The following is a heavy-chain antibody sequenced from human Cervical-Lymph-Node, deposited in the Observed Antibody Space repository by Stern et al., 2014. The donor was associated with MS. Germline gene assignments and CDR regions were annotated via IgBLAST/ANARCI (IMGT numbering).Heavy chain of an antibody. V-gene: IGHV3-21*01. CDR2: ITSGSAYL. CDR1: GFTFSYYD. CDR3: ARQDGYNLDY. Sequence: ETQLAESGGDLVKPGGSLRLSCEASGFTFSYYDMNWVRQAPGKGLEWVSSITSGSAYLYYADSVKGRFTISRDNAKNSLYLQMNSLRAEDTAVYYCARQDGYNLDYWGRGTLVTVSS. J-gene: IGHJ4*02. D-gene: IGHD5-24*01.